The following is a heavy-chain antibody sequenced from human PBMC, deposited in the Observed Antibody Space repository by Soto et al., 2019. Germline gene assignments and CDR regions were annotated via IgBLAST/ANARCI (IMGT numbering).Heavy chain of an antibody. Sequence: SETLSLTCTVSGGSISSSSYYWGWIRQPPGKGLEWIGSIYYSGSTYYNPSLKSRVTISVDTSKNQFSLKLSSVTAADTAVYYCARHYYDILTGYGHFDYWGQGTLVTVSS. D-gene: IGHD3-9*01. V-gene: IGHV4-39*01. J-gene: IGHJ4*02. CDR1: GGSISSSSYY. CDR3: ARHYYDILTGYGHFDY. CDR2: IYYSGST.